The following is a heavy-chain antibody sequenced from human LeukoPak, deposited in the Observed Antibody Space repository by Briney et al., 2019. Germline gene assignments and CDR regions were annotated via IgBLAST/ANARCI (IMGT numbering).Heavy chain of an antibody. D-gene: IGHD6-13*01. V-gene: IGHV3-30*02. J-gene: IGHJ3*02. CDR3: AREAAAGLDAFDI. Sequence: GGSLRLSCAASGFTFSSYGMHWVRQAPGKGLEWVAFIRYDGSNKYYADSVKGRFTISRDNAKNTLYLQMNSLRAEDTAVYYCAREAAAGLDAFDIWGQGTMVTVSS. CDR2: IRYDGSNK. CDR1: GFTFSSYG.